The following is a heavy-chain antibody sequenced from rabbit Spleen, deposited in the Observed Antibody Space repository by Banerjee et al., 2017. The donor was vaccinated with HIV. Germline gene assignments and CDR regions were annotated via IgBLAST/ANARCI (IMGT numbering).Heavy chain of an antibody. Sequence: QEQLEESGGGLVKPEGSLTLTCKASGFDLSSYYYMCWVRQAPGKGLEWISCIAGSSSGFTYSATWAKGRFTISKTSSTTVTLQMTSLTVADTATYFCARGLSRSNLWGPGTLVTVS. CDR3: ARGLSRSNL. CDR2: IAGSSSGFT. D-gene: IGHD1-1*01. CDR1: GFDLSSYYY. J-gene: IGHJ4*01. V-gene: IGHV1S45*01.